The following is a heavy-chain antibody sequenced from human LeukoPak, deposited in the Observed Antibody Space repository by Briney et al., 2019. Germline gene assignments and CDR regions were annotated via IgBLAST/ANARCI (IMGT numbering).Heavy chain of an antibody. CDR2: INHSGST. D-gene: IGHD3-22*01. Sequence: SETLSLTCAVYGGSFSGHYWSWIRQPPGKGLEWIGEINHSGSTNYNPSLKSRVTILVDTSKNQFSLKLSSVTAADTAVYYCAREVQHYAGSVYDHDAFDIWGQGTMVTVSS. CDR3: AREVQHYAGSVYDHDAFDI. J-gene: IGHJ3*02. CDR1: GGSFSGHY. V-gene: IGHV4-34*01.